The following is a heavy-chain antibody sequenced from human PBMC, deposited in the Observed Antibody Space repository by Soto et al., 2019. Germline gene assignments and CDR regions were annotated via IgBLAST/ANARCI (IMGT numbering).Heavy chain of an antibody. D-gene: IGHD1-1*01. V-gene: IGHV1-18*01. CDR2: ISAHNGNT. CDR1: GYTFTSDG. Sequence: ASVKVSCKASGYTFTSDGIIWVRQAPGQGLEWMGWISAHNGNTDYAQKLQGRVIVTRDTSTSTAYMELRSLISDDTAVYYCARGRYGDYWGQGALVTVS. J-gene: IGHJ4*02. CDR3: ARGRYGDY.